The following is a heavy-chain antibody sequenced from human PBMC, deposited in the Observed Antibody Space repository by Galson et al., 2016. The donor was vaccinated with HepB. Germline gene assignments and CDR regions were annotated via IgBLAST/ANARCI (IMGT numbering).Heavy chain of an antibody. CDR1: GYIFTRYY. Sequence: SVKVSCKASGYIFTRYYMHLVRQVPGQGLEWMGIIDPSGGTTNYAQKFQGRVTMTRDTSTSTVYLELSSLRSEDTAVYYCAREGVVVVPAANIGFDPWGQGTLVTVSP. CDR3: AREGVVVVPAANIGFDP. CDR2: IDPSGGTT. J-gene: IGHJ5*02. D-gene: IGHD2-2*01. V-gene: IGHV1-46*01.